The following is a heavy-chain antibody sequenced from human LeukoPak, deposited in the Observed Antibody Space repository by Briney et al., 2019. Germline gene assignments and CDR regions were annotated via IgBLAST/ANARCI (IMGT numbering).Heavy chain of an antibody. Sequence: SVKVSCKASGGTFSSYAISWVRQAPGQGLEWMGGIIPIFGTANYAQKFQGRVTITTDESTSTAYMELSSLRSEDTAVYYCATGYLVTAGLMDVWGQGTTVTVSS. CDR1: GGTFSSYA. V-gene: IGHV1-69*05. J-gene: IGHJ6*02. CDR3: ATGYLVTAGLMDV. D-gene: IGHD6-13*01. CDR2: IIPIFGTA.